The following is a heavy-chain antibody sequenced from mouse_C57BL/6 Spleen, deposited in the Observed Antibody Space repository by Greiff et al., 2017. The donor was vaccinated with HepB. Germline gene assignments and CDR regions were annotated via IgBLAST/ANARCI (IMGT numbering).Heavy chain of an antibody. J-gene: IGHJ3*01. V-gene: IGHV1-55*01. D-gene: IGHD1-1*01. CDR2: IYPGSGST. Sequence: VQLQQPGAELVKPGASVKMSCKASGYTFTSYWITWVKQRPGQGLEWIGDIYPGSGSTNYNEKFKSKATLTVDTSSSTAYMQLSSLTSEDSAVYYWARGPLYYGSSSWFAYWGQGTLVTVSA. CDR3: ARGPLYYGSSSWFAY. CDR1: GYTFTSYW.